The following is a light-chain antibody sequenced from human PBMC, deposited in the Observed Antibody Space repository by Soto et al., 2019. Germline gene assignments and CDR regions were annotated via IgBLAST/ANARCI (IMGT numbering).Light chain of an antibody. CDR2: TAS. CDR3: QQSFITPPT. V-gene: IGKV1-39*01. Sequence: DIPMTQSPSSLSASVGDRVTITCRAGQNINNFLNWYQQRPGKAPKLLIYTASNLQTGVPSRFGGSGSGTDFTLTITGLRPDDFATYYCQQSFITPPTFGQGTKLEI. CDR1: QNINNF. J-gene: IGKJ2*01.